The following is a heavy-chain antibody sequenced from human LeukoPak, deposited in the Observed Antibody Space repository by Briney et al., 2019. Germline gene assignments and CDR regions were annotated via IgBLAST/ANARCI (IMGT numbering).Heavy chain of an antibody. V-gene: IGHV1-69*13. CDR2: IIPIFGTA. J-gene: IGHJ5*02. CDR1: GGTFSSYA. Sequence: AVKVCCKASGGTFSSYAISWVRQAPGQGLEWMGGIIPIFGTANYAQKFQGRVTITADESTSTAYMELSSLRSEDTAVYYCASHILVGTTTNWFDPWGQGTLVTVSS. CDR3: ASHILVGTTTNWFDP. D-gene: IGHD2/OR15-2a*01.